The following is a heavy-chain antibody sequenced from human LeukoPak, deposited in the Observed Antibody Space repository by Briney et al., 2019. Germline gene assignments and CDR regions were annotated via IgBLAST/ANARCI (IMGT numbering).Heavy chain of an antibody. CDR1: GFTFDDYA. D-gene: IGHD1-26*01. J-gene: IGHJ4*02. V-gene: IGHV3-9*01. Sequence: GGSLRLSCAASGFTFDDYAMHWVRQAPGKGLEWVSGISWNSGSIDYADSVKGRFTISKDNAKNSLYLQMNSLRAEDTAVYYCARDSFIVGATGACDYWGQGTMVTVSS. CDR2: ISWNSGSI. CDR3: ARDSFIVGATGACDY.